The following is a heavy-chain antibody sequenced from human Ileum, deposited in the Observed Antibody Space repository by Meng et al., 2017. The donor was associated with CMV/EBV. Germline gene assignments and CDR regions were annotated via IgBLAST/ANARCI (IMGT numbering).Heavy chain of an antibody. Sequence: GGSLKISCAASGFTFDDYAMHWVRQAPGKGLEWVSTISWNSGSIDYADSVKGRFTISRDNAKNSLYLQMNSLRAEDMALYYCVKDIRAIAATGTSVFDIWGQGTMVTVSS. CDR3: VKDIRAIAATGTSVFDI. D-gene: IGHD6-13*01. CDR2: ISWNSGSI. CDR1: GFTFDDYA. V-gene: IGHV3-9*03. J-gene: IGHJ3*02.